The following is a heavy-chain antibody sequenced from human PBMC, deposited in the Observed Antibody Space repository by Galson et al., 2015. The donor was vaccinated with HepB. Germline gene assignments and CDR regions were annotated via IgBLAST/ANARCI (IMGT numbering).Heavy chain of an antibody. CDR2: IIPIFGTA. CDR3: ASHSSSWAYYYYCMDV. V-gene: IGHV1-69*13. D-gene: IGHD6-13*01. CDR1: GGTFSSYA. J-gene: IGHJ6*02. Sequence: SVKVSCKASGGTFSSYAISWVRQAPGQGLEWMGGIIPIFGTANYAQKFQGRVTITADESTSTAYMELSSLRSEDTAVYYCASHSSSWAYYYYCMDVWGQGTTVTVSS.